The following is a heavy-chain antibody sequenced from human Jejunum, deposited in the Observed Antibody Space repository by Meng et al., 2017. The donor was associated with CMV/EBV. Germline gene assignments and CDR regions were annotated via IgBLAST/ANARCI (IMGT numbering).Heavy chain of an antibody. D-gene: IGHD1-26*01. CDR2: INPQTGDT. Sequence: KACEYTFTDYYRQWVRQAPGQGVEWMGWINPQTGDTNYAPKFQGRVTMTRDMSINTVYMEVTRLRSDDTAVYYCAKDAGSFLDYYFDYWGQGTLVTVSS. V-gene: IGHV1-2*02. CDR1: EYTFTDYY. J-gene: IGHJ4*02. CDR3: AKDAGSFLDYYFDY.